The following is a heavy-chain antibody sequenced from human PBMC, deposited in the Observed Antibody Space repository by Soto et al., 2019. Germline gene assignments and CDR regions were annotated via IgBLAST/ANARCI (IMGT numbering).Heavy chain of an antibody. CDR2: IYSGGST. CDR3: ASEYGDYYYYGMDV. CDR1: GFTVSSNY. J-gene: IGHJ6*02. Sequence: GGSLRLSCAASGFTVSSNYMSWVRQAPGKGLERVSVIYSGGSTYYADSVKGRFTISRDNSKNTLYLQMNSLRAEDTAVYYCASEYGDYYYYGMDVWGQGTTVTVSS. V-gene: IGHV3-53*01. D-gene: IGHD4-17*01.